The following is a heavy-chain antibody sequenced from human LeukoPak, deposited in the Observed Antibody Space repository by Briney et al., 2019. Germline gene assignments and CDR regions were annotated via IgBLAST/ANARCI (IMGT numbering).Heavy chain of an antibody. CDR2: ISWDGGST. J-gene: IGHJ4*02. V-gene: IGHV3-43*01. CDR1: GFTFDDYT. CDR3: AKDYYDSSGYENYFDY. Sequence: GGSLRLSCAASGFTFDDYTMHWVRQAPGKGLEWVSLISWDGGSTYYADSVKGRFTISRDNSKNSLYLQMNSLRTEDTALYYCAKDYYDSSGYENYFDYWGQGTLVTVSS. D-gene: IGHD3-22*01.